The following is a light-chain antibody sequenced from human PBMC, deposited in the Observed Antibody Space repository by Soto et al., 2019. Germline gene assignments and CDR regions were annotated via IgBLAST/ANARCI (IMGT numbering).Light chain of an antibody. CDR1: QRVSSY. J-gene: IGKJ5*01. Sequence: EVGLTQSPATLALSPGERATLSCRTSQRVSSYFAWYQQKPGRAPRLLLYHASNRAPGTPARFIGSGSGPDFPLTISRLEPEDFAVYYCQQRSHWPITFGKGTRWRL. V-gene: IGKV3-11*01. CDR3: QQRSHWPIT. CDR2: HAS.